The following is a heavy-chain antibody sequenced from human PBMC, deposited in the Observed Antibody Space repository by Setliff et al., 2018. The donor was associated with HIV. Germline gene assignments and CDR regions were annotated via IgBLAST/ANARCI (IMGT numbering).Heavy chain of an antibody. V-gene: IGHV1-69*13. CDR2: INPNSGGT. J-gene: IGHJ4*02. Sequence: SVKVSCKASGGTFSSYSISWVRQAPGQGLEWMGRINPNSGGTNYAQKFQGRVAITADESTSTAYMELSSLRSEDTAVYYCAATYYYDSSGLHGFDYWGQGTLVTVSS. CDR1: GGTFSSYS. CDR3: AATYYYDSSGLHGFDY. D-gene: IGHD3-22*01.